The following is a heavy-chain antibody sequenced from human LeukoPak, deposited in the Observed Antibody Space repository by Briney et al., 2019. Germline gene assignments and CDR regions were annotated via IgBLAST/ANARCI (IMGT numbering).Heavy chain of an antibody. J-gene: IGHJ4*02. CDR2: ISSSSYI. CDR3: AREGNKATEFDY. Sequence: GSLRLSCAASGFTFSSYSMNWVRQAPGRGLEWVSSISSSSYIYYADSVKGRFTISRDNAKNSLYLQMNSLRAEDTAVYYCAREGNKATEFDYWGQGTLVTVSS. V-gene: IGHV3-21*01. CDR1: GFTFSSYS. D-gene: IGHD1/OR15-1a*01.